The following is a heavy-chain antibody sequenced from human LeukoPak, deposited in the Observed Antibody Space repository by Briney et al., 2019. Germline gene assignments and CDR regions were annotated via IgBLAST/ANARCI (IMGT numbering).Heavy chain of an antibody. Sequence: PSETLSLTCTVSGGSISRSSYYWDWIRQPPGKGLEWIGSIYYSGSTYYNPSLKGRITISVDTSKNQFSLKLSSVTAADTAMYYCARFTSGSYSGYFDYWGQGTLVTVSS. V-gene: IGHV4-39*01. CDR1: GGSISRSSYY. J-gene: IGHJ4*02. CDR3: ARFTSGSYSGYFDY. CDR2: IYYSGST. D-gene: IGHD1-26*01.